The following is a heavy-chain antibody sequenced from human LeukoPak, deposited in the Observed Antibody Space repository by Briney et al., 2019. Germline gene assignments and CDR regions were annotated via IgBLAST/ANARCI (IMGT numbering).Heavy chain of an antibody. CDR1: GFSLSAYW. CDR2: IRYDGSNK. CDR3: AKGHCSSTSCYGTGFDY. J-gene: IGHJ4*02. D-gene: IGHD2-2*01. Sequence: GGSLRLSCAASGFSLSAYWMTWVRQAPGKGLEWVAFIRYDGSNKYYADSVKGRFTLSRDNSKNTLYLQMNSLRAEDTAVYYCAKGHCSSTSCYGTGFDYWGQGTLVTVSS. V-gene: IGHV3-30*02.